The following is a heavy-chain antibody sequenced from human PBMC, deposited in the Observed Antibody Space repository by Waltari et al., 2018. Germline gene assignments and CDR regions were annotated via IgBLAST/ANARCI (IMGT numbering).Heavy chain of an antibody. J-gene: IGHJ4*02. Sequence: EVQLVESGGGLVQPGGSLRLSCAASGFTFRSYWMSWVRQAPGKGVEWVANIKQDGSEKYYVDSVKGRFTISRDNAKNSLYLQMNSLRAEDTAVYYCARDNGQSTTEFDYWGQGTLVTVSS. CDR3: ARDNGQSTTEFDY. V-gene: IGHV3-7*01. D-gene: IGHD4-17*01. CDR2: IKQDGSEK. CDR1: GFTFRSYW.